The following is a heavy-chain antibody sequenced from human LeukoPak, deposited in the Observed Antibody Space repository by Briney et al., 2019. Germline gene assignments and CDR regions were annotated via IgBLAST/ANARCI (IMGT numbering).Heavy chain of an antibody. CDR3: ARDVTTMVRGVSNAYYYYYMDV. CDR2: INPNSGGT. V-gene: IGHV1-2*02. Sequence: ASVKVSCKASGYTFTGYYMHWVRQAPGQGLEWMGWINPNSGGTNYAQKFQGRVTMTRDTSISTAYMELSRLRSDDTAVYYRARDVTTMVRGVSNAYYYYYMDVWGKGTTVTVSS. J-gene: IGHJ6*03. CDR1: GYTFTGYY. D-gene: IGHD3-10*01.